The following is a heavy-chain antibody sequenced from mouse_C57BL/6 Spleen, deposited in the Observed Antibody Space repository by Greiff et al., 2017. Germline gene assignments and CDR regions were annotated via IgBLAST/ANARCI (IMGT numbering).Heavy chain of an antibody. CDR1: GFTFSDYG. J-gene: IGHJ4*01. CDR2: ISSGSSTI. V-gene: IGHV5-17*01. CDR3: ARSAYYAMDY. D-gene: IGHD6-1*01. Sequence: EVKLMESGGGLVKPGGSLKLSCAASGFTFSDYGMHWVRQAPEKGLEWVAYISSGSSTIYYAVTVKGRFTISRDNAKNTLFLQMTSLRSEDAAMYYCARSAYYAMDYWGQGTSVTVSS.